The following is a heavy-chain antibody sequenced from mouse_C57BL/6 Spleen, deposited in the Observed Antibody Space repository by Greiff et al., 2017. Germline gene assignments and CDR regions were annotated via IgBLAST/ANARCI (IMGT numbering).Heavy chain of an antibody. CDR1: GYSFTGYY. CDR2: INPSTGGT. D-gene: IGHD1-1*01. CDR3: AREGTVVRYYFDD. V-gene: IGHV1-42*01. Sequence: EVQLQQSGPELVKPGASVKISCKASGYSFTGYYMNWVKQSPEKSLEWIGEINPSTGGTTYNQKFKAKATLTVDKSSSTAYMQLKSLTSEDSAVYYCAREGTVVRYYFDDWGQGTTLTVSS. J-gene: IGHJ2*01.